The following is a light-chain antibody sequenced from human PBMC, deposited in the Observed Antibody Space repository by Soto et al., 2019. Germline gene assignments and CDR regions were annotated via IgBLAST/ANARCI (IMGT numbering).Light chain of an antibody. CDR3: QQRSNWPST. CDR2: DAS. CDR1: QTVIIN. Sequence: EILLTQSPGTLSLSPVERASLIFMASQTVIINLALYQQNPGQAPRLLIFDASNRATGIPARFSGSGSVTDFTLTISRLEPEDFAVYYCQQRSNWPSTCGQGTRREIK. J-gene: IGKJ5*01. V-gene: IGKV3-11*01.